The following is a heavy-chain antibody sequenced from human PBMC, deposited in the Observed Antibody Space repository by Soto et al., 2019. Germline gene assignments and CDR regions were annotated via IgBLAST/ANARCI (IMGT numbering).Heavy chain of an antibody. Sequence: QVQLVESGGGVVQPGRSLRLSCAASGFTFSSYGMHWVRQAPGKGLEWVAVISYDGSNKYYADSVKGRFTISRDNSKNTLYLQMNSLRAEDTAVYYCAKDLGEWLRSDAFDSWGQGTMVTVSS. J-gene: IGHJ3*02. V-gene: IGHV3-30*18. CDR3: AKDLGEWLRSDAFDS. CDR2: ISYDGSNK. CDR1: GFTFSSYG. D-gene: IGHD5-12*01.